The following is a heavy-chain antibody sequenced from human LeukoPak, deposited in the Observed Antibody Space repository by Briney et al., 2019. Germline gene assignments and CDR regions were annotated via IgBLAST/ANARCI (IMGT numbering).Heavy chain of an antibody. J-gene: IGHJ6*03. CDR3: ARDYYDSSGYLPNYYYYYYMDV. V-gene: IGHV3-30*02. CDR1: GFTFSSYG. D-gene: IGHD3-22*01. CDR2: IRYDGSNK. Sequence: GGSLRLSCAASGFTFSSYGMHWVRQAPGKGLEWVAFIRYDGSNKYYADSVKGRFTISRDNSKNTLYLQMNSLRAEDTAVYYCARDYYDSSGYLPNYYYYYYMDVWGKGTTVTVSS.